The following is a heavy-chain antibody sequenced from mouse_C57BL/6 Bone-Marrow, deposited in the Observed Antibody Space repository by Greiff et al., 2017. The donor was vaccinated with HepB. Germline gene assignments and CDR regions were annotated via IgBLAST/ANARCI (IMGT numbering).Heavy chain of an antibody. CDR1: GYTFTSYW. Sequence: VQLQQPGAELVKPGASVKMSCKASGYTFTSYWITWVKQRPGQGLEWIGDIYPGSGSTNYNEKFKSKATLTVDTSSSTAYMQLSSLTSEDSAVYYCARPATATGSSMDYWGQGTSVTVSS. J-gene: IGHJ4*01. V-gene: IGHV1-55*01. CDR3: ARPATATGSSMDY. D-gene: IGHD1-2*01. CDR2: IYPGSGST.